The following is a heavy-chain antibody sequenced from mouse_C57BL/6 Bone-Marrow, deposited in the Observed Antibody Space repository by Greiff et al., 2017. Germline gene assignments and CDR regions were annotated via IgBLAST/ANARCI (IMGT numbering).Heavy chain of an antibody. V-gene: IGHV14-4*01. CDR1: GFNIKDDY. CDR2: IDPENGDT. D-gene: IGHD2-1*01. CDR3: TTFEMPYGNLRDY. J-gene: IGHJ2*01. Sequence: VQLQQSGAELVRPGASVKLSCTASGFNIKDDYMHWVKQRPEQGLEWIGWIDPENGDTEYASKFQGKATITVDTSSNTAYLQLSSLTSEDTAVYYCTTFEMPYGNLRDYWGQGTTLTVSS.